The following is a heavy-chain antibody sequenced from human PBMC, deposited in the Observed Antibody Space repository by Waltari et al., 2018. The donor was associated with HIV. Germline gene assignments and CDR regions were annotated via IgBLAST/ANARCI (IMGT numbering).Heavy chain of an antibody. D-gene: IGHD5-18*01. J-gene: IGHJ4*02. CDR2: IRTKANSYAT. CDR3: TSPYGYSYES. CDR1: GFTFSYSS. Sequence: EVQLVESGGGLVQPGGSLQLSCAAPGFTFSYSSIHWVRQAPGKGLEWVGRIRTKANSYATAYAASVKGRFTISRDDSKNTAYLQMNSLKTEDTAVYYCTSPYGYSYESWGQGTLVTVSS. V-gene: IGHV3-73*02.